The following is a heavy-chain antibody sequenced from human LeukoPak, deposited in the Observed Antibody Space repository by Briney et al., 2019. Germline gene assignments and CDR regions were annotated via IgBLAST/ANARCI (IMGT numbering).Heavy chain of an antibody. CDR2: ISNDNGIT. V-gene: IGHV1-18*01. CDR1: GYSFPTYG. D-gene: IGHD1-26*01. CDR3: ARDDSYSGSYSASGDY. J-gene: IGHJ4*02. Sequence: ASVKVSCKTSGYSFPTYGISWVRQAPGQGLEWMGWISNDNGITNYAPQFQGRVTLDTETYTSTAYMELSSLRSENTAVYYCARDDSYSGSYSASGDYWGQGTLVTVSS.